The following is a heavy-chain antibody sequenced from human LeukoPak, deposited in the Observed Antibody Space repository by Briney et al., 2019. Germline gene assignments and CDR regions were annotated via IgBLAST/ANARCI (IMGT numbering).Heavy chain of an antibody. CDR1: GYTLTELS. Sequence: ASVKVSCKVSGYTLTELSMHWVRQAPGKGLEWMGGFDPEDGETIYAQKFQGRVTMNEDTSTDTAYMGLSSLRSEDTAVYYCATARSGYFDYWGQGTLVTVSS. CDR3: ATARSGYFDY. J-gene: IGHJ4*02. V-gene: IGHV1-24*01. D-gene: IGHD3-10*01. CDR2: FDPEDGET.